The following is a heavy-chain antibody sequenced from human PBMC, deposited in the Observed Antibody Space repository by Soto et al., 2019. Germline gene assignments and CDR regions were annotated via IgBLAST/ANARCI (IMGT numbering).Heavy chain of an antibody. CDR2: IYYTEGT. J-gene: IGHJ4*02. V-gene: IGHV4-39*01. CDR1: GSSISSSNYY. D-gene: IGHD1-26*01. Sequence: QLQLQESGPGLVKPSETLSLTCTVSGSSISSSNYYWAWIRQPPGKGLEWIGNIYYTEGTYYNPSLKSRVTISVDTSENQVSLKLFSVTAADTALYYCVSAAKWELLFDYWGQGIQVTVSS. CDR3: VSAAKWELLFDY.